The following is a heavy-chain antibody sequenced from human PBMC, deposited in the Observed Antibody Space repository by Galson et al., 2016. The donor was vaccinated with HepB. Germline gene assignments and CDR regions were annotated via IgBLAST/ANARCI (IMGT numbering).Heavy chain of an antibody. D-gene: IGHD4/OR15-4a*01. CDR3: TKDRYGGDAFDV. CDR1: GFTLSPYP. J-gene: IGHJ3*01. V-gene: IGHV3-23*01. Sequence: SLRLSCAASGFTLSPYPVSWVRQAPGKGLEWVSAISGRGDRTYYIDSVKGRFTLSRDNSKNTVYLQMNSLRDDDTAVYYCTKDRYGGDAFDVWGQGTMVTVSS. CDR2: ISGRGDRT.